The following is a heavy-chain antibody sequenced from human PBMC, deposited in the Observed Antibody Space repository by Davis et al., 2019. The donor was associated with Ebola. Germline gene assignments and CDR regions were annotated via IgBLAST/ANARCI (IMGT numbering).Heavy chain of an antibody. J-gene: IGHJ6*02. CDR3: VRGWGRSGLDV. CDR1: GDSVSITSAG. D-gene: IGHD3-16*01. Sequence: HSQTLSLTCAISGDSVSITSAGWNWIRQSPSRGLEWLGRTYYNSKCYSDYAVSVRGRITVNPDTSKNQFSLQLNSVTPDDTAVYYCVRGWGRSGLDVWGQGTTVTVSS. V-gene: IGHV6-1*01. CDR2: TYYNSKCYS.